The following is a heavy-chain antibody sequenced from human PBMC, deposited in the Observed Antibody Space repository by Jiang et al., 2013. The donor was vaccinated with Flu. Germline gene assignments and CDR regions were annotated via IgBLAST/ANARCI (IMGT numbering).Heavy chain of an antibody. Sequence: GPGLVKPSETLSLTCNVSGVSISSSYWSWIRQPAGKGLEWIGRLSTSGNTNSNPSLKGRVVLSGDTSNNQLSLKLDSVTAADTAIYYCARVSPITVIQGSVLKRXAFDVWGQGVMVTVSS. V-gene: IGHV4-4*07. J-gene: IGHJ3*01. CDR1: GVSISSSY. D-gene: IGHD3-10*01. CDR3: ARVSPITVIQGSVLKRXAFDV. CDR2: LSTSGNT.